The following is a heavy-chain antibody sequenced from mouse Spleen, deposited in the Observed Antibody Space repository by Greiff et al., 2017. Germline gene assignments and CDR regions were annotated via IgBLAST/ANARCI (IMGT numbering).Heavy chain of an antibody. D-gene: IGHD1-1*02. CDR3: ARGWRYYFDY. J-gene: IGHJ2*01. CDR1: GFTFSDYG. V-gene: IGHV5-17*01. CDR2: ISSGSSTI. Sequence: EVKLVESGGGLVKPGGSLKLSCAASGFTFSDYGMHWVRQAPEKGLEWVAYISSGSSTIYYADTVKGRFTISRDNAKNTLFLQMTSLRSEDTAMYYCARGWRYYFDYWGQGTTLTVSS.